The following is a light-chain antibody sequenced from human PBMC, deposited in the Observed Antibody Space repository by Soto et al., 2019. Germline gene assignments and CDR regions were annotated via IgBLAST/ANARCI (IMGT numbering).Light chain of an antibody. CDR2: GAN. Sequence: ALQMTQSPSSLSASVGDRVTITCRASQDIRTELGWYQQKPGKAPKLLIYGANNLQSGVPSRFSGSGSGTDFTLTISGLQTEDFANYYCLQDYNYPRTFGQGTKVEVK. V-gene: IGKV1-6*01. J-gene: IGKJ1*01. CDR3: LQDYNYPRT. CDR1: QDIRTE.